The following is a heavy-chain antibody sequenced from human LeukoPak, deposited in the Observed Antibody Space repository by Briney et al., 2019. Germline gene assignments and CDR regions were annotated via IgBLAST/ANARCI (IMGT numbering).Heavy chain of an antibody. V-gene: IGHV3-48*04. J-gene: IGHJ4*02. Sequence: GGSLRLSCAASGSTVSSNYMSWVRQAPGKGLEWVSYISSSSSTIYYADSVKGRFTISRDNAKNSVYLQMNSLRAEDTAVYYCARLIAAAGNGGFYFDYWGQGTLVTVSS. D-gene: IGHD6-13*01. CDR2: ISSSSSTI. CDR3: ARLIAAAGNGGFYFDY. CDR1: GSTVSSNY.